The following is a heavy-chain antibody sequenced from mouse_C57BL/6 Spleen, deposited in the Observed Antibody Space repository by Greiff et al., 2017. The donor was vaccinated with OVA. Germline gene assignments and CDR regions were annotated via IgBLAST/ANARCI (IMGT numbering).Heavy chain of an antibody. V-gene: IGHV1-50*01. D-gene: IGHD2-1*01. CDR2: IDPSDSYT. CDR3: ARGGGNYVFAY. J-gene: IGHJ3*01. Sequence: VQLQQSGAELVKPGASVKLSCKASGYTFTSYWMQWVKQRPGQGLEWIGEIDPSDSYTNYNQKFKGKATLTVDTSSSTAYMQLSSLTSEDSAVYYCARGGGNYVFAYWGQGTLVTVSA. CDR1: GYTFTSYW.